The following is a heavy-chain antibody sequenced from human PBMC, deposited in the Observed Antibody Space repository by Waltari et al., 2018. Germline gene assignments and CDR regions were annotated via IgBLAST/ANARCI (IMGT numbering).Heavy chain of an antibody. CDR3: ARLGYYYDSSAP. D-gene: IGHD3-22*01. V-gene: IGHV4-38-2*01. J-gene: IGHJ5*02. CDR2: IYHSGST. Sequence: QVQLQESGPGLVKPSETLSLTCAVSGYSISSGYYWGWIRQPPGKGLEWIGSIYHSGSTYYNPSLKSRVTISVDTSKNQFSLKLSSVTAADTAVYYCARLGYYYDSSAPWGQGTLVTVSS. CDR1: GYSISSGYY.